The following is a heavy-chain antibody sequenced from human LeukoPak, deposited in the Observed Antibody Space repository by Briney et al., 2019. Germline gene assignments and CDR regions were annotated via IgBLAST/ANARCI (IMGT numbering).Heavy chain of an antibody. V-gene: IGHV3-48*01. CDR3: ARKPITGTTLGPFDM. CDR1: GFAFSSHT. Sequence: GGSLRLSCAASGFAFSSHTMNWVRQAPGKGLEWVSSISSGSTIIYYADSVKGRFTISRDNARNSLYLQMNSLRADDTAVYYCARKPITGTTLGPFDMWGQGTMVTVSS. J-gene: IGHJ3*02. CDR2: ISSGSTII. D-gene: IGHD1-7*01.